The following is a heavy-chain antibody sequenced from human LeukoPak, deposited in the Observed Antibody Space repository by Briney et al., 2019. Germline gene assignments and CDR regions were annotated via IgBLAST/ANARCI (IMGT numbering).Heavy chain of an antibody. D-gene: IGHD3-22*01. J-gene: IGHJ4*02. CDR2: NSGSGGST. Sequence: GGSLRLSCAASGFTFNSYAMSWVRQAPGKGLEWVSANSGSGGSTYYADSVKGRFTISRGNSKNTLYLQMNSLRAEDTAVYYCAITGSYYYDSSGPFDYWGQGTLVTVSS. CDR1: GFTFNSYA. CDR3: AITGSYYYDSSGPFDY. V-gene: IGHV3-23*01.